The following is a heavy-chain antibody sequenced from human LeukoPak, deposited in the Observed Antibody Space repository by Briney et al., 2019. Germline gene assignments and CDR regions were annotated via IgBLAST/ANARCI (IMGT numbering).Heavy chain of an antibody. CDR2: IGTAGDT. CDR1: GFTFSTYD. J-gene: IGHJ6*01. CDR3: ARGYYDSSGYYYGFNGMDV. Sequence: GGSLRLSCAASGFTFSTYDMYWVRQVTGKGLECVSAIGTAGDTYYPGSVKGRFTISRENAKNSLYLQMNSLKAGETAVYYCARGYYDSSGYYYGFNGMDVWGQGTTVSVSS. V-gene: IGHV3-13*01. D-gene: IGHD3-22*01.